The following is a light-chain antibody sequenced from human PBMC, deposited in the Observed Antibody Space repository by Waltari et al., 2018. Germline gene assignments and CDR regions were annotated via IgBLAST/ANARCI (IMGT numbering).Light chain of an antibody. CDR1: QTVLYSSNNNNY. CDR3: QQYYTTEWT. V-gene: IGKV4-1*01. CDR2: WAS. J-gene: IGKJ1*01. Sequence: DIVMTQSPDSLAVSLGERATINCKSSQTVLYSSNNNNYLAWYQQKPGQPPKLLIYWASTRKSGVPDRFSGSGSGTDFTLTISSLQAEDVAVYYCQQYYTTEWTFGQGTKVEIK.